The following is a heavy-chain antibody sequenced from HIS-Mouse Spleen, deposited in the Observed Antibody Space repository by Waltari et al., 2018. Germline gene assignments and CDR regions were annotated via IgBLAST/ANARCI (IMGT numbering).Heavy chain of an antibody. V-gene: IGHV4-39*07. Sequence: QLRLQESGPGLVKPSETLSLTCTVSGCSLSSSSYYWGWIRQPPGKGLEWIGSIYYSGSTYYNPSLKSRVTISVDTSKNQFSLKLSSVTAADTAVYYCAREFGLLPPISSRDYDAFDIWGQGTMVTVSS. J-gene: IGHJ3*02. CDR1: GCSLSSSSYY. CDR2: IYYSGST. CDR3: AREFGLLPPISSRDYDAFDI. D-gene: IGHD3-10*01.